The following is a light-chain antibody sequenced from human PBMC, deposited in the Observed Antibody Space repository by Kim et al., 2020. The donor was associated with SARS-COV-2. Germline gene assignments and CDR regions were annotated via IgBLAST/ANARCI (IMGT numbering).Light chain of an antibody. J-gene: IGKJ3*01. V-gene: IGKV3-11*01. CDR3: QQRSNWPLFT. CDR1: QSVSSY. Sequence: SPGERTPLSCRASQSVSSYLAWYQQNPGQAPRLLIYDASNRATGIPARFSGSGSGTDFTLTISSLEPEDFAVYYCQQRSNWPLFTFGPGTKVDIK. CDR2: DAS.